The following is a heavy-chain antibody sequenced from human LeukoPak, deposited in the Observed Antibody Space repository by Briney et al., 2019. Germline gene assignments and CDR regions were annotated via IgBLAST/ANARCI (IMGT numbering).Heavy chain of an antibody. CDR1: GFTFSSYA. CDR3: ARSYCSSTSCYASGYFDY. D-gene: IGHD2-2*01. Sequence: GSLRLSCAASGFTFSSYAMSWVRQPPGKGLEWIASIYYSGSTYYNPSLKSRVTISVDTSKNQFSLRLNSVTAADTAVYYCARSYCSSTSCYASGYFDYWGQGTLVTVSP. CDR2: IYYSGST. V-gene: IGHV4-39*01. J-gene: IGHJ4*02.